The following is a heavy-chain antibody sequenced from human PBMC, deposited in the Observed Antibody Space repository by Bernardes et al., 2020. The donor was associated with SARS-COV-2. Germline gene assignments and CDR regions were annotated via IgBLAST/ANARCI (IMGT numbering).Heavy chain of an antibody. J-gene: IGHJ4*02. CDR3: ARETPGGYDGH. D-gene: IGHD5-12*01. V-gene: IGHV1-69*13. CDR1: GGTFTSYT. Sequence: SVKVSCKASGGTFTSYTISWVRQAPGQGLEWMGGIIPIFETPHYAQKFQGRVTITADASTSTAYMELNSLRFDDTAVYYCARETPGGYDGHWGQGTLVTVSS. CDR2: IIPIFETP.